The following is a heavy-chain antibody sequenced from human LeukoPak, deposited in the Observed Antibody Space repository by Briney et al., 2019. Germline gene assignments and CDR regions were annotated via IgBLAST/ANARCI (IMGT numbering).Heavy chain of an antibody. J-gene: IGHJ4*02. Sequence: RASVKVSCKVSGYTLTELSMHWVRQAPGKGLEWMGGFDPEDGETIYAQKFQGRVTMTEDTSTDTAYMELSSLRSEDTAVYYCAKADSSSWYYFDYWGQGTLVTVSS. V-gene: IGHV1-24*01. CDR1: GYTLTELS. D-gene: IGHD6-13*01. CDR3: AKADSSSWYYFDY. CDR2: FDPEDGET.